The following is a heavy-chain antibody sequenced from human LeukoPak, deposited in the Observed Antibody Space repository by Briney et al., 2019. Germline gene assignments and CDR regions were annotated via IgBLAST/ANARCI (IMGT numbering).Heavy chain of an antibody. CDR1: GFTVSSNY. J-gene: IGHJ3*02. V-gene: IGHV3-53*01. D-gene: IGHD3-22*01. Sequence: GGSLRLSCAASGFTVSSNYMSWVRQAPGKGLEWVSVIYSGGSTYYADSVKGRFTISRDNSKNTLYLQMNSLRAEDTAVYYCVREGDRSGYYLDAFDIWGQGTMVTVSS. CDR3: VREGDRSGYYLDAFDI. CDR2: IYSGGST.